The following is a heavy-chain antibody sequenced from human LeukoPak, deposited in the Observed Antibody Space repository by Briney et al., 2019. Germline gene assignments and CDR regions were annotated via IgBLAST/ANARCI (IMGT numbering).Heavy chain of an antibody. CDR2: IYHSGST. CDR1: GYAISSGYY. Sequence: SETLSLTCAVSGYAISSGYYWGWIRQPPGKGLEWIGSIYHSGSTYYNPSLKSRDTISVDTSKNQFSLKLSSVTAADTAVYYCASAVVPAAAFDIWGQGTMVTVSS. D-gene: IGHD2-2*01. J-gene: IGHJ3*02. V-gene: IGHV4-38-2*01. CDR3: ASAVVPAAAFDI.